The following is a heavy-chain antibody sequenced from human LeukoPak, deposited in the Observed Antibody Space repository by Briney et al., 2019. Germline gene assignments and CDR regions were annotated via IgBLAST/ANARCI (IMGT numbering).Heavy chain of an antibody. V-gene: IGHV1-46*01. J-gene: IGHJ4*02. CDR2: INPSGGIT. CDR1: GYTFINYY. Sequence: ASVKVSCKASGYTFINYYLHWVRQAPGQGLEWMGMINPSGGITSYAQKFQGRVTVTRDTSTSTVHMELSGLRSEDTAVYYCARDQEAFDYWGQGTLVTVSS. CDR3: ARDQEAFDY.